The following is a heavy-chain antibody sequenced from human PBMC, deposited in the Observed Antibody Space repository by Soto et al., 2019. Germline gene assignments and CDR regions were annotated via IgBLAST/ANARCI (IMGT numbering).Heavy chain of an antibody. Sequence: QVQLQQGGAGLLKPSETLFLNCAVNGGSLSGYYWSLIRQPPGQGLERIGEVKDGGHTNSSPSLRGRVTISSDTVNNQFSRRLNSVTAADTGVYHCAGGQEGFVSTPWDPGSMVTVSS. CDR3: AGGQEGFVSTP. CDR2: VKDGGHT. D-gene: IGHD5-12*01. V-gene: IGHV4-34*01. CDR1: GGSLSGYY. J-gene: IGHJ4*02.